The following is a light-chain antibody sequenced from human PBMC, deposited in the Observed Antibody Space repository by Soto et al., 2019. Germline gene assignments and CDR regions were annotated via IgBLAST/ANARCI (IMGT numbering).Light chain of an antibody. CDR3: SSYTSSSTPWV. CDR2: EVS. Sequence: QSALTQPASVSGSPGQSITISCTGTSSDVGGYNDVSWYQQHPGKAPKLMIYEVSNRPSGVSNRFSGSKSGNTASRTISGLQAEDEADYYCSSYTSSSTPWVFGGGTKLTVL. J-gene: IGLJ3*02. CDR1: SSDVGGYND. V-gene: IGLV2-14*01.